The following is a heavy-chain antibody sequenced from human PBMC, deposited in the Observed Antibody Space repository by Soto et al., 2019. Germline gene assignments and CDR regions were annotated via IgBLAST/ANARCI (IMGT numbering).Heavy chain of an antibody. CDR3: AGRVGATNYGMDV. D-gene: IGHD1-26*01. J-gene: IGHJ6*02. CDR1: EFTVSSNY. Sequence: LRLSCAASEFTVSSNYMNWVRQAPGKGLECVSTIYSGGSTYYADSVKGRFTISRDNSKNTLYLQMNNLRAEDTAVYYCAGRVGATNYGMDVWGQGTTVTVSS. CDR2: IYSGGST. V-gene: IGHV3-53*01.